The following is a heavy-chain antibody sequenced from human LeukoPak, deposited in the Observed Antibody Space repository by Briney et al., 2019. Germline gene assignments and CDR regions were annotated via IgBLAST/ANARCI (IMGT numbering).Heavy chain of an antibody. J-gene: IGHJ2*01. CDR1: GYSFTSYW. Sequence: GESLKISCKGSGYSFTSYWIGWVRQMPGKGLEWMGIIYPGDSDTRYSPSFQGQVTISADKSISTAYLQWSSLKASDTAMYYCARTYYDFWSGQPSGWYFDLWGRGTLVTVSS. CDR2: IYPGDSDT. V-gene: IGHV5-51*01. CDR3: ARTYYDFWSGQPSGWYFDL. D-gene: IGHD3-3*01.